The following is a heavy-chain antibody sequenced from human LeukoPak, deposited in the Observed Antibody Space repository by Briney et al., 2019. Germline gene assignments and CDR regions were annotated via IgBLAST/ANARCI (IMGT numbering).Heavy chain of an antibody. D-gene: IGHD6-13*01. CDR3: ARDYMEQQLAPDAFDI. CDR1: GFTFSSYS. J-gene: IGHJ3*02. V-gene: IGHV3-21*01. CDR2: ISSSSSYI. Sequence: GSLRPSCAASGFTFSSYSMNWVRQAPGKGLEWVSSISSSSSYIYYADSVKGRFTISRDNAKNSLYLQMNSLRAEDTAVYYCARDYMEQQLAPDAFDIWGQGTMVTVSS.